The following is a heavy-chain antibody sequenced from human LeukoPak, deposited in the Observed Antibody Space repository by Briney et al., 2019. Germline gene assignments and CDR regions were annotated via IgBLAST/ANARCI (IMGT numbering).Heavy chain of an antibody. CDR3: ARDPKTYYYGSGSSIGAFDI. Sequence: SWVKVSCKASGGTFSSYAISWVRQAPGQGLEWMGGIIPNFGAANYAQKFQGRVTITADESTSTAYMELSSLISEDTAVYYCARDPKTYYYGSGSSIGAFDIWGQGTMVTVSS. CDR1: GGTFSSYA. D-gene: IGHD3-10*01. V-gene: IGHV1-69*01. J-gene: IGHJ3*02. CDR2: IIPNFGAA.